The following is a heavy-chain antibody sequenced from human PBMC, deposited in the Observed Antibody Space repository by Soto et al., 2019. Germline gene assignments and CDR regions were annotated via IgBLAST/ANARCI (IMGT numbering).Heavy chain of an antibody. D-gene: IGHD5-12*01. CDR2: INPSAGST. CDR1: GYTFTSYY. CDR3: ARGAQWIAPFDY. J-gene: IGHJ4*02. Sequence: ASVKVSCKASGYTFTSYYMHWVRQAPGQGLEWMEIINPSAGSTIYAQKFQGRVTMTRDMSTSTVYMEVSSLRSEDTAVYYCARGAQWIAPFDYWGQGTLVTVSS. V-gene: IGHV1-46*01.